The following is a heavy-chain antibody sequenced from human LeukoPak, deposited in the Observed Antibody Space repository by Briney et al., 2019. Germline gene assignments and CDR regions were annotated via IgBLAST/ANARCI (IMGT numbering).Heavy chain of an antibody. CDR3: ARGVGAFEI. CDR1: GFTFSLYS. CDR2: ISGSSTI. V-gene: IGHV3-48*01. Sequence: GGSLRLSCAASGFTFSLYSLNWVRQAPGKGLEWVSYISGSSTIDYADSVKGRFTISRDNAKNSLYLRMDSLRAEDTAAYYCARGVGAFEIWGQGTMVTVSS. J-gene: IGHJ3*02.